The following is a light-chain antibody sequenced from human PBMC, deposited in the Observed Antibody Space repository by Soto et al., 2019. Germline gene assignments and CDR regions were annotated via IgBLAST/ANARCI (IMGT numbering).Light chain of an antibody. J-gene: IGKJ5*01. CDR2: GAS. Sequence: EIVLTQSPATLSLSPGERATLSCRASQNVSSYLAWYQQKPGQAPRLLIYGASLRATGIADRFSGSGSGADFTLTISSLEPEDFAVYYCQHRSNWPPITFGQGTRLEIK. CDR1: QNVSSY. CDR3: QHRSNWPPIT. V-gene: IGKV3-11*01.